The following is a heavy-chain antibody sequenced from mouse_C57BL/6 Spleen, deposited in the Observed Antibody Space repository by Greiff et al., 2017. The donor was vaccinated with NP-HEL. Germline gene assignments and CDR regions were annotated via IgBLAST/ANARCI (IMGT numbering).Heavy chain of an antibody. J-gene: IGHJ4*01. CDR3: AREGTITPVVARFMDY. CDR2: IYPGSGNT. V-gene: IGHV1-76*01. CDR1: GYTFTDYY. D-gene: IGHD1-1*01. Sequence: QVQLKESGAELVRPGASVKLSCKASGYTFTDYYINWVKQRPGQGLEWIARIYPGSGNTYYNEKFKGKATLTAEKSSSTAYMQLSSLTSEDSSVYFCAREGTITPVVARFMDYWGQGTSVTVAS.